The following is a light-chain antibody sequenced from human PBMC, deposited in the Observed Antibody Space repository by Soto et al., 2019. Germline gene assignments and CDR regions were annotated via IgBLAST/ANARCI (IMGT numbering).Light chain of an antibody. Sequence: DTQMTQSPSIVSASVGDRVTITCRASQDIRNWLAWYQQKPGKAPKVLIYGASNLESGVPSRFSGSGYGTEFTLTISSLQPDDFATYYCQQYDGHFGQGT. CDR2: GAS. CDR3: QQYDGH. V-gene: IGKV1-5*01. CDR1: QDIRNW. J-gene: IGKJ2*01.